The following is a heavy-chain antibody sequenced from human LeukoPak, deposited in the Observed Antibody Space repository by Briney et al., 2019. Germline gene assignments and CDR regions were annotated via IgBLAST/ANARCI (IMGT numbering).Heavy chain of an antibody. D-gene: IGHD3-22*01. CDR3: ARGEGDYYDSSGYYGNTHFDY. CDR1: GGSFNTYY. V-gene: IGHV4-34*01. CDR2: INHSGST. Sequence: SETLSLTCAVYGGSFNTYYWSWIRQPPGKGLEWIGEINHSGSTNYNPSLKSRVTISVDTSKNQFSLKLSSVTAADTAVYYCARGEGDYYDSSGYYGNTHFDYWGQGTLVTVSS. J-gene: IGHJ4*02.